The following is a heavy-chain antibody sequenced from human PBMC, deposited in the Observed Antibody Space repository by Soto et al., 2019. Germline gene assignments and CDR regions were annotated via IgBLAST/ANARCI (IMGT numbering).Heavy chain of an antibody. Sequence: GGSLRLSCAASGFTFSSYWMSWVRKAPGKGLEWVANIKQDGSEKYYVDSVKGRFTISRDNAKNSLYLQMNSLRAEDTAVYYCARHRRGSARPTYYYYGMDVWGQGTTVTVSS. CDR1: GFTFSSYW. J-gene: IGHJ6*02. CDR3: ARHRRGSARPTYYYYGMDV. CDR2: IKQDGSEK. D-gene: IGHD6-6*01. V-gene: IGHV3-7*01.